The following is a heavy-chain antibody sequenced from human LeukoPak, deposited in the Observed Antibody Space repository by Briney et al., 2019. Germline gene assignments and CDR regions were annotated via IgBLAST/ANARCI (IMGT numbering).Heavy chain of an antibody. V-gene: IGHV3-21*01. J-gene: IGHJ2*01. CDR2: ISSSSSYI. Sequence: GGSLRLSCAASGFTFSSYSMNWVRQAPGKGLEWVSSISSSSSYIYYADSVKGRLTISRDNAKNSLYLQMNSLRAEDTAVYYCAREDLYGDYVSWYFDLWGRGTLVTVSS. D-gene: IGHD4-17*01. CDR3: AREDLYGDYVSWYFDL. CDR1: GFTFSSYS.